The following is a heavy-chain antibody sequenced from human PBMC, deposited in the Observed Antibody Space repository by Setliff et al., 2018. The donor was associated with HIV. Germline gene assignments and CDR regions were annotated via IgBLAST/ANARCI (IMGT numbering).Heavy chain of an antibody. CDR2: LNPNGSST. J-gene: IGHJ5*02. CDR3: AKPLYRGLRIAAAGIGES. CDR1: GFTFSSFW. V-gene: IGHV3-74*01. Sequence: GGSLRLSCAASGFTFSSFWMHWVRQAPGKGLLWVSFLNPNGSSTSYADSVKGRFTISRDNARNTLYLQLNSLRAEDTAVYYCAKPLYRGLRIAAAGIGESWGQGTLVTVSS. D-gene: IGHD6-13*01.